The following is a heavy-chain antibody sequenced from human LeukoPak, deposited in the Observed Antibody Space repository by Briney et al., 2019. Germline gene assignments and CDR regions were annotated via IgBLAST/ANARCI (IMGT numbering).Heavy chain of an antibody. CDR3: AKDNRRHYTSGPNPDSLH. D-gene: IGHD6-19*01. J-gene: IGHJ4*02. CDR1: GFTFSDYY. V-gene: IGHV3-11*01. Sequence: PGGSLRLSSAASGFTFSDYYMSWIRQAPGKGLEWVSYISSSGSTIYYADSVKGRFTISRDNAKNSLYLQMNSLRVEDTAFYYCAKDNRRHYTSGPNPDSLHWGQGALVTVSS. CDR2: ISSSGSTI.